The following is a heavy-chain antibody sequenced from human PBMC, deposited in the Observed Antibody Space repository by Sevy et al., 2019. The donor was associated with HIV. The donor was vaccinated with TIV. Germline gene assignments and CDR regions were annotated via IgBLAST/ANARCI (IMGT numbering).Heavy chain of an antibody. V-gene: IGHV1-69*05. J-gene: IGHJ3*02. D-gene: IGHD2-2*01. Sequence: ASVKVSCKASGGTFSSYAISWVRQAPGQGLEWMGGIIPIFGTANYAQKFQGRVTITTDESTSTAYMELSSLRSEDTAVYYCAREDVVVPKAFDIWGQGTMVTVSS. CDR1: GGTFSSYA. CDR2: IIPIFGTA. CDR3: AREDVVVPKAFDI.